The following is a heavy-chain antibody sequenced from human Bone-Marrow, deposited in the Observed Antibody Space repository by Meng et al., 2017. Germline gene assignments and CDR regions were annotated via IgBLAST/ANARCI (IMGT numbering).Heavy chain of an antibody. D-gene: IGHD3-22*01. CDR3: ARAFYDSSGYYYYGMDV. CDR2: IYYTGST. J-gene: IGHJ6*02. V-gene: IGHV4-39*07. Sequence: SETLSLTCTVSGGSISSSYYYWGWIRQPPGRGLEWIGAIYYTGSTYHNPSLKSRVTMSVDTSKNQFSLKMSSVTAADTAVYYCARAFYDSSGYYYYGMDVWGQGTTVTVSS. CDR1: GGSISSSYYY.